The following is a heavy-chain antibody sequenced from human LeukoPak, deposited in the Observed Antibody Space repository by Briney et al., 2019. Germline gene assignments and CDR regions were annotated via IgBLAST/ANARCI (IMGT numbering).Heavy chain of an antibody. J-gene: IGHJ6*02. V-gene: IGHV1-8*01. CDR3: ARDPYYYDSSALDV. CDR2: MNPNSGNT. CDR1: GYTFTSYD. D-gene: IGHD3-22*01. Sequence: GASVKVSCKASGYTFTSYDINWVRQATGQGLEWMGWMNPNSGNTGYAQKFQGRVTMTKNTSISTAYMELSSLRSEDTAVYYCARDPYYYDSSALDVWGQGTTVTVSS.